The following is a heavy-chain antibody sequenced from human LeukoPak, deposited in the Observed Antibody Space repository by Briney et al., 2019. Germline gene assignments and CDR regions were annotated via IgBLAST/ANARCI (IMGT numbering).Heavy chain of an antibody. V-gene: IGHV1-8*01. D-gene: IGHD6-13*01. CDR2: MSPNSGNT. J-gene: IGHJ5*02. Sequence: GASVTVSFKASGYTFTSYDINWVRQATGQGLEWMGWMSPNSGNTGYAQKFQGRVTMTRNTSISTAYMELSSLRSEDTAVYYCARHIAAAGNNWFDLWGQGTLVTVSS. CDR3: ARHIAAAGNNWFDL. CDR1: GYTFTSYD.